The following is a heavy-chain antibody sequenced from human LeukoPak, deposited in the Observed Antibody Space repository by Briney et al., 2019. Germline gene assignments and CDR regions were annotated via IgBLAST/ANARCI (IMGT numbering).Heavy chain of an antibody. V-gene: IGHV4-34*01. CDR3: ARGSVVRTFDY. CDR2: INHSGST. Sequence: SETLPLTCAVCGGSFSGYYWSWIRQPPGKGLEWIGEINHSGSTNYNPSLKSRVTISVDTSKNQFSLKLSSVTAADTAVYYCARGSVVRTFDYWGQGTLVTVSS. J-gene: IGHJ4*02. CDR1: GGSFSGYY. D-gene: IGHD3-16*02.